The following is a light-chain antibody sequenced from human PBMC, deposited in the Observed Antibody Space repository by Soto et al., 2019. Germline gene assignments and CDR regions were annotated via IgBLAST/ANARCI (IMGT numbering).Light chain of an antibody. CDR1: QRIDNF. Sequence: DIQMTQSPSSLSASVGDRVTITCRASQRIDNFLNWYQQKRGKAPRLVIYSASSLQSGVPSRFSGSGSGTDFPLTISSLQPEDFATCYCQQSYTTPWTFGRGTMVEI. V-gene: IGKV1-39*01. CDR2: SAS. J-gene: IGKJ1*01. CDR3: QQSYTTPWT.